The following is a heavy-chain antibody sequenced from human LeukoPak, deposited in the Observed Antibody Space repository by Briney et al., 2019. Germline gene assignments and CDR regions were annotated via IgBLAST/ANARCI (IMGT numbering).Heavy chain of an antibody. V-gene: IGHV4-59*12. CDR2: IFHTGST. J-gene: IGHJ3*02. CDR1: GGSFRAYY. Sequence: PSETLSLTCTVSGGSFRAYYWSWVRQPPGKGLEWIGYIFHTGSTNYNPSLKSRVIISVDTSNNEFSLKLSSVTAADTAVYYCARDQGGSYPDDAFDIWGQGTMVTVSS. D-gene: IGHD1-26*01. CDR3: ARDQGGSYPDDAFDI.